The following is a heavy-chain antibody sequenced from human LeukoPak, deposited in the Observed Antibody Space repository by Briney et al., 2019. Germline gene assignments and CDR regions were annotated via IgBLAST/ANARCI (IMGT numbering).Heavy chain of an antibody. CDR3: ARVSSSSWWALDY. D-gene: IGHD6-13*01. J-gene: IGHJ4*02. CDR1: GFTFSSYW. CDR2: IKQDGSEK. V-gene: IGHV3-7*01. Sequence: GGSLRLSCAASGFTFSSYWMSWVRQAPGKGLEWVANIKQDGSEKYYADSVKGRFTISRDNAKNSLYLQMNSLRAEDTAVYYCARVSSSSWWALDYWGQGTLVTVSS.